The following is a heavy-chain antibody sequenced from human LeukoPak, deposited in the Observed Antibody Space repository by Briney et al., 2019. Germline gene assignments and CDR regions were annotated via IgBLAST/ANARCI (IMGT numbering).Heavy chain of an antibody. V-gene: IGHV3-30*18. J-gene: IGHJ3*02. CDR1: GFTFNNYG. D-gene: IGHD3-10*01. CDR3: AKRGNGSGQSFDI. CDR2: ISYHGSNK. Sequence: GGSLRLSCAASGFTFNNYGMHWVRQAPGKGLEWVAVISYHGSNKYYGDSVKGRFTISRDNPKNTLYLQMNSLRAEDTAVYYCAKRGNGSGQSFDIWGQGTMVTVSS.